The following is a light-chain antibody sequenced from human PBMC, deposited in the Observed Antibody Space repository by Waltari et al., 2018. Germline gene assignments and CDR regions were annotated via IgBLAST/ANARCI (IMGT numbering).Light chain of an antibody. Sequence: EIVLMQSPGTLSLSPGERATLSCRASQSVNNYLAWFQQKPGQAPRLLIHGASSRATGIPDRISGSGSGTDFTLTISGLEPQDFAVYYCQQYSSSPLTFGPGTKVDIK. CDR1: QSVNNY. V-gene: IGKV3-20*01. J-gene: IGKJ3*01. CDR2: GAS. CDR3: QQYSSSPLT.